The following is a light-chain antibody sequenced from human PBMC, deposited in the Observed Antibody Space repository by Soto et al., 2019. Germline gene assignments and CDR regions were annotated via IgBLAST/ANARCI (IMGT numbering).Light chain of an antibody. CDR2: DVN. CDR1: SSDIGSYNF. V-gene: IGLV2-14*01. CDR3: SSYTGSSTPYV. Sequence: QSAVTQPASVSGSPGQSITISCTGTSSDIGSYNFVSWYQQHPGKAPKVMIYDVNHRPSGVSDRFSGSKSGNTASLTISGLQAEDEADYYCSSYTGSSTPYVFGAGTKLTVL. J-gene: IGLJ1*01.